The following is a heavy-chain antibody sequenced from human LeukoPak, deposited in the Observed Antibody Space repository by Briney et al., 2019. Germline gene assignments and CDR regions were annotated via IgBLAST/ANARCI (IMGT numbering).Heavy chain of an antibody. CDR1: GGSFSGNS. V-gene: IGHV4-34*01. CDR2: VNQSGNT. CDR3: ARSGYSYGYDY. D-gene: IGHD5-18*01. J-gene: IGHJ4*02. Sequence: KPSETLSLTCDVSGGSFSGNSWSWIRQPPGKGLEYIGEVNQSGNTIYNPSLQSRVIISADTSKKQFSLTLNYVTAADTAVYFCARSGYSYGYDYWGQGTLVTVSS.